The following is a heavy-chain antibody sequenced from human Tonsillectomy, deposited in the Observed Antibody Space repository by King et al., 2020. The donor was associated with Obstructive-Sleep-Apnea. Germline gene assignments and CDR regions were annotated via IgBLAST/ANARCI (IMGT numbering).Heavy chain of an antibody. J-gene: IGHJ4*02. CDR3: AGDRAIAAAGIDY. V-gene: IGHV4-31*03. D-gene: IGHD6-13*01. Sequence: QLQESGPGLVKPSQTLSLTCTVSGGSISSGGYYWSWIRQHPGKGLEWIGYIYYSGSTYYNPSLKSRVTISVDTSKNQFSLKLRSVTAADTAVYYCAGDRAIAAAGIDYWGQGTLVTVSS. CDR2: IYYSGST. CDR1: GGSISSGGYY.